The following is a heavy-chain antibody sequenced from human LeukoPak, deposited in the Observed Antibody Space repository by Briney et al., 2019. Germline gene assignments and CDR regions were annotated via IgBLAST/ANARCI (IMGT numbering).Heavy chain of an antibody. D-gene: IGHD1-26*01. CDR2: INPNSGGT. CDR1: GYTFTDFY. J-gene: IGHJ4*02. V-gene: IGHV1-2*02. CDR3: AREPSRSYSYFDY. Sequence: ASVKVSCKASGYTFTDFYMLWVRQAPGQGLEWMGWINPNSGGTDYAQKFQGRVTMTRDTSTSTAYMELSRLRSDDTAVYYCAREPSRSYSYFDYWGQGTLATVSS.